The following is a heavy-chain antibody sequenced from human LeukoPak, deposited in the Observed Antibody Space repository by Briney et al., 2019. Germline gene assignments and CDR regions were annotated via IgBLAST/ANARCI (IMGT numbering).Heavy chain of an antibody. Sequence: GGSLRLSCAASGFTFSSYGMHWVRQAPGKGLEWVAVIWYDGSNKYYADSVKGRFTISRDNSKNTLYLQMNSLRAEDTAHYYCARDSAEAIRGVILDYWGQGTLVTVSS. V-gene: IGHV3-33*01. CDR2: IWYDGSNK. D-gene: IGHD3-10*01. J-gene: IGHJ4*02. CDR1: GFTFSSYG. CDR3: ARDSAEAIRGVILDY.